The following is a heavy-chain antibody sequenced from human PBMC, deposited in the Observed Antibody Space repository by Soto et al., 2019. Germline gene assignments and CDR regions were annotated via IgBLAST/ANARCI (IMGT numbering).Heavy chain of an antibody. J-gene: IGHJ4*02. Sequence: GGSLRLSFEASGFTFRSYWMHWVRQDPGKGPVWVSRIKGDGVSTNYADSVKGRFAISRDNARNTLYLQMNSLRADDTAVYYCARGGTASLDYWGQGIQVTVSS. CDR2: IKGDGVST. CDR3: ARGGTASLDY. CDR1: GFTFRSYW. V-gene: IGHV3-74*01.